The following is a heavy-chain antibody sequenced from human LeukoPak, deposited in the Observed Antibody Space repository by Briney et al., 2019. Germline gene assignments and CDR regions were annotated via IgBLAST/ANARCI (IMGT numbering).Heavy chain of an antibody. V-gene: IGHV4-34*01. CDR3: ARGWGMATTNWGY. CDR2: INHSGSA. D-gene: IGHD5-24*01. CDR1: GGSFTGYF. Sequence: PTETLSITCAVYGGSFTGYFWTWIRQPQGKRLEWIGEINHSGSANNNQSLRSRVTVSVDTSKNQFSLRLTSVTAADTAVYYCARGWGMATTNWGYWSQGTLVTVSS. J-gene: IGHJ4*02.